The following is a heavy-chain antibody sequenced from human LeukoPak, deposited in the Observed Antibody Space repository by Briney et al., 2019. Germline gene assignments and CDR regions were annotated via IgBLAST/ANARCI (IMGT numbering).Heavy chain of an antibody. Sequence: PGRSLRLSCAASGFTFSSYGMHWVRQAPGKGLEWVAVISYDGSSKYYADSVKGRFTISRDNSKDTLYLQMNSLRAEDTAVYYCAKAFEVVLIENYMDVWGKGTTVTVSS. D-gene: IGHD2-2*01. CDR3: AKAFEVVLIENYMDV. CDR2: ISYDGSSK. V-gene: IGHV3-30*18. J-gene: IGHJ6*03. CDR1: GFTFSSYG.